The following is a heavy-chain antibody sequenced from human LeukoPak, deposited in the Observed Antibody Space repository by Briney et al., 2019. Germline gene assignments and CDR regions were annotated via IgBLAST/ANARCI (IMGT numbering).Heavy chain of an antibody. J-gene: IGHJ4*02. CDR2: MNPNSGNT. V-gene: IGHV1-8*01. Sequence: ASVTVSCKASGYTFTSYDINWVRQAAGQGLEWMGWMNPNSGNTGYAQKFQGRVTMTKNTSISTAYMELSSLRSEDTAVYYCARGRGGSYYFGYWGQGTLVTVSS. D-gene: IGHD1-26*01. CDR3: ARGRGGSYYFGY. CDR1: GYTFTSYD.